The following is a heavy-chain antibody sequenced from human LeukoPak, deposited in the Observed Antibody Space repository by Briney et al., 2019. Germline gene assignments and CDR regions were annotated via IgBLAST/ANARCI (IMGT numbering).Heavy chain of an antibody. CDR3: AAGLGYCSSTSC. CDR2: INSVGSST. D-gene: IGHD2-2*01. CDR1: GFTFSSYW. Sequence: PGGSLRLSCAASGFTFSSYWMRWVRQAPGKGLVWVSRINSVGSSTNYADSVKGRFTISRDNAKNTLYLQMNSLRAEDTAVYYCAAGLGYCSSTSCWGQGTLVTVSS. V-gene: IGHV3-74*01. J-gene: IGHJ4*02.